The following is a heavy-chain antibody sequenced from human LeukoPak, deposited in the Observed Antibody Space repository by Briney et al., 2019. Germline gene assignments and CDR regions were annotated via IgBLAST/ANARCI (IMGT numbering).Heavy chain of an antibody. D-gene: IGHD1-1*01. V-gene: IGHV3-7*01. CDR3: ARVVMATGPRQYFDY. CDR2: LNQDGSEI. CDR1: GFTFSTYW. Sequence: GGSLRLSCAASGFTFSTYWMTWVRQAPGKGLEWVANLNQDGSEIYYVDSVKGRFTISRDNAKNSVYLQMSSLRAEDTAVYYCARVVMATGPRQYFDYWGQGALVTVSS. J-gene: IGHJ4*02.